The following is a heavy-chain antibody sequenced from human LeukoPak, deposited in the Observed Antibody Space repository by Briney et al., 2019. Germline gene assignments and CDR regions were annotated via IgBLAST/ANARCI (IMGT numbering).Heavy chain of an antibody. V-gene: IGHV4-59*01. Sequence: PSETLSLTCTVYGGSISSYYWSWIRQPPGKGLEWIGYIYYSGNTNCNPSLKSRVTISVDTSKNQFSLRLTSVTAADTAVYYCARGGWYYFDHWGQGSLVTVSS. CDR3: ARGGWYYFDH. D-gene: IGHD2-15*01. CDR2: IYYSGNT. J-gene: IGHJ4*02. CDR1: GGSISSYY.